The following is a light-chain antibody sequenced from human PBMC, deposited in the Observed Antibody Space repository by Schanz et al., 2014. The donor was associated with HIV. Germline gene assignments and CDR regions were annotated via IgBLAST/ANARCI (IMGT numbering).Light chain of an antibody. Sequence: QSVLTQPPSASGTPGQRVTISCSGSSSNFRSNAVNWYQHLPGTAPKLVIYNTYHRPSGVPDRFSGSQSGTSASLAISGLQSEDEADFYCSSFAGSNLPWVFGGGTKLTVL. CDR3: SSFAGSNLPWV. J-gene: IGLJ3*02. CDR2: NTY. V-gene: IGLV1-44*01. CDR1: SSNFRSNA.